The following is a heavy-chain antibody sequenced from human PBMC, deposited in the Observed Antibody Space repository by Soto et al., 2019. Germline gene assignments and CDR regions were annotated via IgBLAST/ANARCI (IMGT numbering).Heavy chain of an antibody. CDR2: ISGSGGST. CDR3: AKGLIRFLEYQGVPYYFDY. Sequence: GGSLRLSCAASGFTFSSYAMSWVRQAPGKGLEWVSAISGSGGSTYYADSVKGRFTISRDNSKNTLYLQMNSLRAEDTAVYYCAKGLIRFLEYQGVPYYFDYWGQGTLVTVSS. CDR1: GFTFSSYA. D-gene: IGHD3-3*01. J-gene: IGHJ4*02. V-gene: IGHV3-23*01.